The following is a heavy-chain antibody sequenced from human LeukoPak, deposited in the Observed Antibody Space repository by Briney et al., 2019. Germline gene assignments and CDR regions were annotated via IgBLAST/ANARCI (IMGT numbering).Heavy chain of an antibody. CDR2: IKQDGSEK. CDR1: GFTFSSYW. J-gene: IGHJ4*02. CDR3: ARDYYASGSCDY. Sequence: SGGSLRLSCVASGFTFSSYWMSWVRQAPGKGLEWVANIKQDGSEKYYVDSVKGRFTISRDNARNSLYLQMNSLRAEDTAVYYCARDYYASGSCDYWGQGTLVTVSS. V-gene: IGHV3-7*01. D-gene: IGHD3-10*01.